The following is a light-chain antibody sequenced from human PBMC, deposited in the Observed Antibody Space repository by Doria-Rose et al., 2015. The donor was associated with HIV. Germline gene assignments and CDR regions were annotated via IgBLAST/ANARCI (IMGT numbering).Light chain of an antibody. CDR1: QGFGSTY. CDR2: DGS. V-gene: IGKV3-20*01. Sequence: TQSPGTLSLSPGERATLSCRASQGFGSTYLAWYQQKPGQAHSLLIYDGSTRATGIPDRFSASGSGTDFTLTINRLEPEDFALYYCHQYGTSWTFGQGTKVEI. CDR3: HQYGTSWT. J-gene: IGKJ1*01.